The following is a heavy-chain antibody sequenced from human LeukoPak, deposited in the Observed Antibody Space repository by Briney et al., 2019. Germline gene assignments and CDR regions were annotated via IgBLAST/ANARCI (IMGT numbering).Heavy chain of an antibody. V-gene: IGHV4-30-2*01. J-gene: IGHJ4*02. CDR1: GGSISSGGYS. CDR2: IYHSGST. D-gene: IGHD6-13*01. Sequence: SETLSLTCAVSGGSISSGGYSWSWIRQPPGKGLEWIGYIYHSGSTYYNPSLKSRVTISVDTSKNQFSLKLSSVTAADTAVYYCATSIAAAGTLGSVFDYWGQGTLVTVSS. CDR3: ATSIAAAGTLGSVFDY.